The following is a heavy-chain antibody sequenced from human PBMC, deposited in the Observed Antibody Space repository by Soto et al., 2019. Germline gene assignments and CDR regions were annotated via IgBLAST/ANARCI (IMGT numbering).Heavy chain of an antibody. CDR3: ARVLGYCSGGNCFGRFDP. J-gene: IGHJ5*02. CDR2: VYYSGST. CDR1: GASITGYY. D-gene: IGHD2-15*01. Sequence: PSETLSLTCTVSGASITGYYWSWIRQPPGKGLEWIGYVYYSGSTNYNPSLKSRVTMSVDTSNNQFSVKLSSVTAADTAVYYCARVLGYCSGGNCFGRFDPWGQGTLVTVSS. V-gene: IGHV4-59*01.